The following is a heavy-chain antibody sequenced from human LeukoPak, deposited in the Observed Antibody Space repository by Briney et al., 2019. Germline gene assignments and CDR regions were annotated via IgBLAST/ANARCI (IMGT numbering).Heavy chain of an antibody. CDR1: GFTFSSYV. V-gene: IGHV3-23*01. D-gene: IGHD2-2*01. J-gene: IGHJ4*02. CDR2: IGGSVGSM. CDR3: AKAFSGSSTSCYVQ. Sequence: GGSLRLSCAASGFTFSSYVMSWVRQAPGKGLEWVSNIGGSVGSMFYAASVKGRFTISRDNSKNTLYLQMNSLRAEDTAVYYCAKAFSGSSTSCYVQWGQGTLVTVSS.